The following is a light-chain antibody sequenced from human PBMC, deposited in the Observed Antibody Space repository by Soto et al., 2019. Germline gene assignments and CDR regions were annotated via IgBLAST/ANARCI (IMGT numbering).Light chain of an antibody. CDR1: QSISSY. CDR2: HAS. Sequence: EIVLTQSPATLSLSPGERATLSCRVSQSISSYLAWYQQKPGQAPRLLIYHASKRATDIPARFSGSGSGTDFTLTISSLEPADSAVYFCQQRANWPHIFGQGTKLEIK. CDR3: QQRANWPHI. J-gene: IGKJ2*01. V-gene: IGKV3-11*01.